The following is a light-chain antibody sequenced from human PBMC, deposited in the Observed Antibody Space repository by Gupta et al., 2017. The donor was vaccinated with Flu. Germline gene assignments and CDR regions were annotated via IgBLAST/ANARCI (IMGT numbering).Light chain of an antibody. CDR2: GVS. J-gene: IGLJ2*01. CDR3: RSDTNTNTVVV. V-gene: IGLV2-14*01. CDR1: SCAVGGSDY. Sequence: ITCTGTSCAVGGSDYVSWYQHHPGQTPDLLFFGVSRRSSGIPDRFSGSKYGTTATLNNTGLQAEEEAYYYYRSDTNTNTVVVFGGGTKLTVL.